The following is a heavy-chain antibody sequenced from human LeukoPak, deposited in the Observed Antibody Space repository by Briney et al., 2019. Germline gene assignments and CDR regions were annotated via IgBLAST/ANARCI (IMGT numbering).Heavy chain of an antibody. J-gene: IGHJ4*02. CDR2: VNGNGGST. V-gene: IGHV3-23*01. Sequence: GGSLRLSCAASGFSFSTYAMSWVRQAPGKGLEWVSGVNGNGGSTSYADSVKGRFTISRDNSKNTLYLQMNSLRAEDTAVYYCAKSGPAAPLRASKDYWGQGTLVTVSS. CDR1: GFSFSTYA. D-gene: IGHD2-2*01. CDR3: AKSGPAAPLRASKDY.